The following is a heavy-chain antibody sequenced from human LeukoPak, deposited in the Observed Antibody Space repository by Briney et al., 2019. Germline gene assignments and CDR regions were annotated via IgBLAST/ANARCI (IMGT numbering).Heavy chain of an antibody. J-gene: IGHJ4*02. CDR2: VTWDSGRL. V-gene: IGHV3-9*01. CDR3: AKDKYRLRTYGDLYSFDS. CDR1: GFNFGDFA. D-gene: IGHD4-17*01. Sequence: GGSLRLSCAASGFNFGDFAMHWVRHAPGKGLGWVSGVTWDSGRLGYADSVKGRFTVSRDNAKNSLYLQMNNLRPEDTALYYCAKDKYRLRTYGDLYSFDSWGQGTLVTVSS.